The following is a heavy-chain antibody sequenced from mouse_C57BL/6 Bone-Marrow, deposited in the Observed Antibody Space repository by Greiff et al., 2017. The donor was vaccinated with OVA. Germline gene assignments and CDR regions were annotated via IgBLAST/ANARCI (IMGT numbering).Heavy chain of an antibody. V-gene: IGHV2-2*01. CDR2: IWSGGST. CDR1: GFSLTSYG. J-gene: IGHJ3*01. CDR3: ARNTYYSNYVPFAY. D-gene: IGHD2-5*01. Sequence: QVQLKESGPGLVQPSQSLSITCTVSGFSLTSYGVHWVRQSPGKGLEWLGVIWSGGSTDYNAAFISRLSISKDNSKSQVFFKMNSLQADDTAIYYCARNTYYSNYVPFAYWGQGTLVTVSA.